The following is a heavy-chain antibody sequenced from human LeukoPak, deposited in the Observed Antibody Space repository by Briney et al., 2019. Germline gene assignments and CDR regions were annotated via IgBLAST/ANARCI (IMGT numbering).Heavy chain of an antibody. V-gene: IGHV3-23*01. Sequence: PGGSLRLSCAASEFTFKSYVMSWVRQAPGKGLEWVSAISFSGGSTYYADSVKGRFTISRDNSKNTLYLQMNSLRAEDTAVYYCASIAVAGTAEFDYWGQGTLVTVSS. J-gene: IGHJ4*02. CDR2: ISFSGGST. CDR1: EFTFKSYV. D-gene: IGHD6-19*01. CDR3: ASIAVAGTAEFDY.